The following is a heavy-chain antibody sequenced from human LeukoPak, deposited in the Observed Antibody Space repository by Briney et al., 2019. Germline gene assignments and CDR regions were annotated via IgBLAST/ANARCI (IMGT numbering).Heavy chain of an antibody. CDR1: GFTFSSYW. CDR3: AELGITMIGGV. Sequence: GGSLRLSCAASGFTFSSYWMSWVRQAPGKGLEWVPNIKQDGSEKYYVDSVKGRFTISRDNAKNSLYLQMNSLRAEDTAVYYCAELGITMIGGVWGKGTTVTISS. V-gene: IGHV3-7*01. J-gene: IGHJ6*04. D-gene: IGHD3-10*02. CDR2: IKQDGSEK.